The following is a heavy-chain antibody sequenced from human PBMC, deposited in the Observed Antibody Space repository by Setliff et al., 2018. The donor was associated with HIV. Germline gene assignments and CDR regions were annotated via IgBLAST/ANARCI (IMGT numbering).Heavy chain of an antibody. J-gene: IGHJ6*04. CDR2: ISAYNGNT. CDR3: ARGKGVGGVIITGGLDV. Sequence: GASVKVSCKASGYTFTSYGISWVRQAPGQGLEWMGWISAYNGNTNYAQKLQGRVTMTRDTSISTAYMELSSLTSEDTAVYYCARGKGVGGVIITGGLDVWGKGTTVTVSS. CDR1: GYTFTSYG. D-gene: IGHD3-10*01. V-gene: IGHV1-18*01.